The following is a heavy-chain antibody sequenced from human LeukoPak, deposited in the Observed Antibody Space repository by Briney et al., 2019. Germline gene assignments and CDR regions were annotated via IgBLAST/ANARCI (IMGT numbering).Heavy chain of an antibody. D-gene: IGHD3-10*01. V-gene: IGHV3-30*02. CDR2: IYYGGTNT. J-gene: IGHJ4*02. Sequence: GGSLRLSCVASGFSFRSSGMHWVRQAPGKGLEWVAFIYYGGTNTYYADSLKGRITISRDNSKNTLYLQLSSLRAEDTAVYHCANGASGSYSPFQYWGQGTLVTVSS. CDR1: GFSFRSSG. CDR3: ANGASGSYSPFQY.